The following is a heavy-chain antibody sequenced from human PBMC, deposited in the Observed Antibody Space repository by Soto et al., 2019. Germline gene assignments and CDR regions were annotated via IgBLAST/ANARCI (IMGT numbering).Heavy chain of an antibody. V-gene: IGHV3-48*02. J-gene: IGHJ3*02. CDR3: ARDLGGYFYDTAAYYEGAFDI. Sequence: GGSLRLSCATSGFTFSTYSMNWVRQAPGKGLEWVSYISSSYGTTIYYADSVQGRFTISRDNAKNSLYLQMSSLRDEDTAVYFCARDLGGYFYDTAAYYEGAFDIWGQWTVVTVSS. CDR1: GFTFSTYS. D-gene: IGHD3-22*01. CDR2: ISSSYGTTI.